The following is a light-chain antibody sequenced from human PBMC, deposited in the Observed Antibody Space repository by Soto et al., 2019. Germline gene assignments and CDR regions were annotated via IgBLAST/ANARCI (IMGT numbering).Light chain of an antibody. Sequence: DIPMTQSPLSLSASVGESVTITCRARQNITNFLNWYQRKPGKPPRLLIFRTSSLQSGIPSRFRGSRSETDFSLTISGLQPDDFATYICQQSYRSPLNFGPGTRVA. CDR3: QQSYRSPLN. J-gene: IGKJ3*01. CDR1: QNITNF. V-gene: IGKV1-39*01. CDR2: RTS.